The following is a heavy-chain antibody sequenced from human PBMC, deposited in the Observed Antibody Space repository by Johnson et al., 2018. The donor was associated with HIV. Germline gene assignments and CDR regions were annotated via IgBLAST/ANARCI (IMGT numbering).Heavy chain of an antibody. D-gene: IGHD6-19*01. V-gene: IGHV3-66*03. CDR3: ARPVAGMNDACDI. J-gene: IGHJ3*02. CDR2: IYDGDAT. CDR1: EFTVSSNY. Sequence: VQLVESGGKLIQPGGSLRLSCAASEFTVSSNYMSWVRQAPGKGLEWVSIIYDGDATYYADSVKGRFTISRDNAKNTLYLQMNSLRAKDTAVYYCARPVAGMNDACDIWGQGTVVTVSS.